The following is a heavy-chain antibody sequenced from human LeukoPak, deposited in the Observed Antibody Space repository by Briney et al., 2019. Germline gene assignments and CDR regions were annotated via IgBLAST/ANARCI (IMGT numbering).Heavy chain of an antibody. CDR3: ARDQDSSGWYSDY. V-gene: IGHV3-30*02. D-gene: IGHD6-19*01. CDR1: GFTFSSYG. Sequence: GGSLRLSCAASGFTFSSYGMHWVRQAPGKGLEWVAFIRYDGSNKYYADSVKGRFTISRDNSKNTLYLQMNSLRAEDTAVYYCARDQDSSGWYSDYWGQGTLVTVSS. J-gene: IGHJ4*02. CDR2: IRYDGSNK.